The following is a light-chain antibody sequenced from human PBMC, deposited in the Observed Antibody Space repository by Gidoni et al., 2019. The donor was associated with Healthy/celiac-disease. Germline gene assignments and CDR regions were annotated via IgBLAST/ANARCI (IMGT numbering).Light chain of an antibody. J-gene: IGLJ2*01. CDR1: SSNIGAGYD. V-gene: IGLV1-40*01. CDR2: GNS. Sequence: QSVLTQPPPMSGPPAQRVTISCTGSSSNIGAGYDVHWYQQLPGTAPKLLIYGNSNRPSGVPDRFSGSKSGTSASLAITGLQADDEADYYCQSYDSSLSGSVFGGGTKLTVL. CDR3: QSYDSSLSGSV.